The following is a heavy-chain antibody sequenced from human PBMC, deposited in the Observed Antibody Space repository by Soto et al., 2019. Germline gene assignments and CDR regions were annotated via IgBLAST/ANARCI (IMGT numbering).Heavy chain of an antibody. CDR2: IYYSGST. D-gene: IGHD4-17*01. CDR3: ARAYGDYVRWFDP. CDR1: GGSVSSGDYY. Sequence: SETLSLTCTVSGGSVSSGDYYWSWIRQPPGKGLEWIGYIYYSGSTYYNPSLKSRVTISVDTSKNQFSLKLSSVTAADTAVYYCARAYGDYVRWFDPWGQGTLVTVSS. V-gene: IGHV4-30-4*01. J-gene: IGHJ5*02.